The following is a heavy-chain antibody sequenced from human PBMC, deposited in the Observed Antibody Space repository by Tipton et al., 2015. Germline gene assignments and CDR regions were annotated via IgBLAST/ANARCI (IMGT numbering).Heavy chain of an antibody. Sequence: TLSLTCAVYGGSFSGYYWSWIRQPPGEGLEWIGEINESGSTNYNPSLKSRVTISVDTSKSQFSLKLYSVTAADTAVYYCARDLGQQLVGPYYFHYAMDVWGQGTSVTVSS. CDR1: GGSFSGYY. J-gene: IGHJ6*02. V-gene: IGHV4-34*09. CDR3: ARDLGQQLVGPYYFHYAMDV. CDR2: INESGST. D-gene: IGHD6-6*01.